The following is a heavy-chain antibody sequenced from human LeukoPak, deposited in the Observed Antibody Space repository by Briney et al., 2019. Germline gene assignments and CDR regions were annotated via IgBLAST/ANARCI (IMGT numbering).Heavy chain of an antibody. V-gene: IGHV4-59*01. CDR2: IYYSGST. D-gene: IGHD3-22*01. CDR3: GRGPNPSYYYDSSGYLDY. CDR1: GGSISSYY. Sequence: SETLSLTCTVSGGSISSYYWSWIRQPPGKGLEWIGYIYYSGSTNYNPSLKSRVTISVDTSKNQFSLKLSSVTAADTAVYYCGRGPNPSYYYDSSGYLDYWGQGTLVTVSS. J-gene: IGHJ4*02.